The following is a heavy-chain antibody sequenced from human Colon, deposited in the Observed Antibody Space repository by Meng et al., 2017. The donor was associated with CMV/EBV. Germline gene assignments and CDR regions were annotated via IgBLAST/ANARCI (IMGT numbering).Heavy chain of an antibody. CDR3: ARIAARQPLEVVY. J-gene: IGHJ4*02. V-gene: IGHV3-30*04. CDR1: EFTVRSLA. Sequence: CAGYEFTVRSLAIRWVRQAPGKGLEWVAVISYDGSNEHYAGSVQGRFIVSRENSKNILYLQMNGLRPEDTAVYYCARIAARQPLEVVYWGQGTLVTVSS. D-gene: IGHD6-13*01. CDR2: ISYDGSNE.